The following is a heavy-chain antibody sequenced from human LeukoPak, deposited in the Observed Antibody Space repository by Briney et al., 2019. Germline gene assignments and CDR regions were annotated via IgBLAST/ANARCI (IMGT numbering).Heavy chain of an antibody. J-gene: IGHJ6*02. CDR1: GFTFSSYA. Sequence: GGSLRLSCAASGFTFSSYAMHWVRQAPGKGLEWVAVISYDGSNKYYADSVKGRFTISRDNSKNTLYLQMNSLRVEDTAVYYCAKWNYGDYYYYHGMDVWGQGTTVTVSS. CDR2: ISYDGSNK. D-gene: IGHD4-17*01. CDR3: AKWNYGDYYYYHGMDV. V-gene: IGHV3-30-3*01.